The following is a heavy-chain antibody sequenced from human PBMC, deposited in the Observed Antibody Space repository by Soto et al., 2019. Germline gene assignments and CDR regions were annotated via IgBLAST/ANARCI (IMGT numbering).Heavy chain of an antibody. D-gene: IGHD6-19*01. J-gene: IGHJ6*02. CDR2: ISSSSSYI. V-gene: IGHV3-21*01. Sequence: PGGSLRLSCAASGFTFSSYSMNWVRQAPGKGLEWVSSISSSSSYIYYADSVKGRFTISRDNAKNSLYLQMNSLRAEDTAVYYCARGEKAVAATRRDYYYGMDVWGQGTTVTVSS. CDR1: GFTFSSYS. CDR3: ARGEKAVAATRRDYYYGMDV.